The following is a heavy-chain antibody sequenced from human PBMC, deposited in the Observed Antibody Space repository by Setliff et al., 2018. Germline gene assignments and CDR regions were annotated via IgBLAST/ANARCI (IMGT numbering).Heavy chain of an antibody. V-gene: IGHV3-23*01. Sequence: PGGSLRLSCAASGFSFSSYAMNWVRQAPGKGLEWVSGISGGGSRTYYADSVKGRVTIPRDNSKDTLYLQMNIVRAEDTAVYYCTKDSSGRDAFDIWGQGTMVTVSS. CDR2: ISGGGSRT. CDR3: TKDSSGRDAFDI. D-gene: IGHD3-22*01. CDR1: GFSFSSYA. J-gene: IGHJ3*02.